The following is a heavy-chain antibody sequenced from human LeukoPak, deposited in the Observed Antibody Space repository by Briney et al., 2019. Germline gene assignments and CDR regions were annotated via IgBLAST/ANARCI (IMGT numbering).Heavy chain of an antibody. CDR2: IYWNGGST. V-gene: IGHV3-20*04. J-gene: IGHJ3*02. Sequence: GGSLRLSCATSGFSFEDYAMSWVRQAPGKGLEWVSGIYWNGGSTGYADSVKSRFTISRDNAKNSLYLQMNSLRAEDTALYYCARGGDILTGLTFDIWGQGTMVTVSS. CDR3: ARGGDILTGLTFDI. CDR1: GFSFEDYA. D-gene: IGHD3-9*01.